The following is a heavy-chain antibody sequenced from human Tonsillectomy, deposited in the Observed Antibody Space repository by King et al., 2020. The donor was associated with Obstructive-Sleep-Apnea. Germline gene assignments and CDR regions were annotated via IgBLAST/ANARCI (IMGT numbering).Heavy chain of an antibody. CDR2: IYYSGIT. V-gene: IGHV4-39*07. CDR3: AAWAQRSGGFDY. J-gene: IGHJ4*02. Sequence: LQLQESGPGLVKPSETLSLTCPVSGGSISTTNYYWGWIRQPPGKGLEWVVNIYYSGITYYNPSLKSRVTISVDTSKNQFSLKVSSMTAADTAVYYCAAWAQRSGGFDYWGQGTLVTVSS. CDR1: GGSISTTNYY. D-gene: IGHD1-26*01.